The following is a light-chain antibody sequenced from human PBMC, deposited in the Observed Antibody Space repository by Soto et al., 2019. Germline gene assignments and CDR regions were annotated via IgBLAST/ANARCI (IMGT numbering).Light chain of an antibody. CDR2: KAS. Sequence: DIQMTQSPSTLSASIGDRVTITCRASQSISSWLAWYQQKPGKAPKLLIYKASNLESGVPSGFSGSGSGTEFTLTISSLQPDDFATYYCQQYNSYLYSFGQGTKLEIK. CDR1: QSISSW. V-gene: IGKV1-5*03. J-gene: IGKJ2*03. CDR3: QQYNSYLYS.